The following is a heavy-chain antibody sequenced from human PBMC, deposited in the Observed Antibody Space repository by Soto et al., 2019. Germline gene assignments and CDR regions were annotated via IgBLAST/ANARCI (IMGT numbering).Heavy chain of an antibody. CDR2: IYYSGST. J-gene: IGHJ5*02. CDR1: GGSISSYY. V-gene: IGHV4-59*01. D-gene: IGHD3-16*01. Sequence: SETLSLTCTVSGGSISSYYWSWIRQPPGKGLEWIGYIYYSGSTNYNPSLKSRVTISVDTSKNQFSLKLSSLTAADTAVYYCARIRDYYASPITIRPWFDPWGQGNLVTVSS. CDR3: ARIRDYYASPITIRPWFDP.